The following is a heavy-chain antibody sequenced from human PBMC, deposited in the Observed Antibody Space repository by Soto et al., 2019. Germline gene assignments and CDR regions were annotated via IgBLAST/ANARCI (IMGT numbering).Heavy chain of an antibody. J-gene: IGHJ4*02. CDR2: ISGSGSST. V-gene: IGHV3-23*01. CDR1: GFTFSNYA. Sequence: GGSLRLSCAASGFTFSNYAMSWVRQAPGKGLEWVSAISGSGSSTYYADSVKGRFTISRDNSKNTLYLQMNSLRAEDTAVYYCAKAGIVVVPAATFDYWGQGTLVTVSS. D-gene: IGHD2-2*01. CDR3: AKAGIVVVPAATFDY.